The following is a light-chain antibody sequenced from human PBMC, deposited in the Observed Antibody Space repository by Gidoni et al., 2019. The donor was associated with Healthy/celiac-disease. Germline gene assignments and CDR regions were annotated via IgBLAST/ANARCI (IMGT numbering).Light chain of an antibody. V-gene: IGLV1-51*01. CDR3: GTWDSSLSAGV. J-gene: IGLJ7*01. Sequence: QSVLTRPPSVSAAPGQKVTISCSGSSSNIGNNYVSWYQQLPGTAPKLLIYDNNKRPSEIPDRFSGSKSGTSATLGITGLQTGDEADYYCGTWDSSLSAGVFGGGTQLTVL. CDR2: DNN. CDR1: SSNIGNNY.